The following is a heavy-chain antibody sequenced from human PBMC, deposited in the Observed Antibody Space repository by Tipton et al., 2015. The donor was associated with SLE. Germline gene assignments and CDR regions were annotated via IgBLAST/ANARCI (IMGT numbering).Heavy chain of an antibody. CDR3: ASCSGGSCYSGYFDY. V-gene: IGHV4-59*01. D-gene: IGHD2-15*01. J-gene: IGHJ4*02. CDR1: DGSITSYY. Sequence: TLSLTCSVSDGSITSYYWSWIRQPPGKELEWIGHIYYTGTTYYNPSLKSRVTISVDTSKNQFSLKLSSVTPADTAVYYCASCSGGSCYSGYFDYWGQGTLVTVSS. CDR2: IYYTGTT.